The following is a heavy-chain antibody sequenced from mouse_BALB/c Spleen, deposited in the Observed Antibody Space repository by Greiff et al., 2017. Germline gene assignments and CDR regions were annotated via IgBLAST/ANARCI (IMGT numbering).Heavy chain of an antibody. V-gene: IGHV1-80*01. CDR2: IYPGDGDT. J-gene: IGHJ3*01. Sequence: QVQLKQSGAELVRPGSSVKLSCKASGYAFSSYWMYWVKQRPGQGLEWIGQIYPGDGDTNYNGKFKGKATLTADKSSSTAYMQLSSLTSEDSAVYFCAGYGNYGFAYWGQGTLVTVSA. D-gene: IGHD2-10*02. CDR3: AGYGNYGFAY. CDR1: GYAFSSYW.